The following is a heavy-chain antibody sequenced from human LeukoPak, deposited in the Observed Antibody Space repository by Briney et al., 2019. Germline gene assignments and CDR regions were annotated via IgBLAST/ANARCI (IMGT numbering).Heavy chain of an antibody. D-gene: IGHD2-2*01. CDR2: IRSYSSYI. CDR3: ARETDSTLFDY. Sequence: GGSLRLSCAASGFTFDAYNFNWVRQAPGQGLEWVASIRSYSSYIYYGDSVKGRFTISRDDAKKSLYLQMNILRAEDTAVYYCARETDSTLFDYWGQGTLVTVSS. V-gene: IGHV3-21*01. J-gene: IGHJ4*02. CDR1: GFTFDAYN.